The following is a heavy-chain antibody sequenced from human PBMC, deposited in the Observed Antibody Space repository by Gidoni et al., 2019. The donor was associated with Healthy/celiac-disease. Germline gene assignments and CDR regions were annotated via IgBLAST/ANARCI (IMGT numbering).Heavy chain of an antibody. Sequence: EVQLLESGGGLVQPGGSLRLSCAASGFTFSSYAMSWVRQAPGKGLEWVSGISGSGGSTYYADSVKGRFTISRDNSKNTLYLQMNSLRAEDTAVYYCAKDARPSYYYGSGSYSPWGQGTLVTVSS. CDR1: GFTFSSYA. D-gene: IGHD3-10*01. J-gene: IGHJ5*02. CDR3: AKDARPSYYYGSGSYSP. V-gene: IGHV3-23*01. CDR2: ISGSGGST.